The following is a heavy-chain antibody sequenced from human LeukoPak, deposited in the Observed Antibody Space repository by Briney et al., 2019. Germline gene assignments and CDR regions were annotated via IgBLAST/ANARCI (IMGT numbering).Heavy chain of an antibody. CDR2: ISSSSSYI. Sequence: GGSLRLSCAASGFTFRSYIMNWVRQAPGKGLECVSSISSSSSYIYYADSVKGRFTISRDNAKNSLYLQMNNLRAEDTAVYYCARAWELLSYYYYMDVWGKGTTVTVSS. CDR3: ARAWELLSYYYYMDV. CDR1: GFTFRSYI. J-gene: IGHJ6*03. D-gene: IGHD1-26*01. V-gene: IGHV3-21*01.